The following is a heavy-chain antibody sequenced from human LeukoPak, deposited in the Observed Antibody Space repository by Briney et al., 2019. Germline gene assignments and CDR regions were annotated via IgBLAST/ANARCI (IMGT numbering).Heavy chain of an antibody. Sequence: SETLSLTCTVSGGSISSYYWSWIRQPPGKGLEWIGYIYYSGSTSYNPSLKSRVTISVDTSKNRFSLKLSSVTAADTAVYYCARRYDFWSGYSEGYFDYWGQGTLVTVSS. CDR1: GGSISSYY. J-gene: IGHJ4*02. V-gene: IGHV4-59*08. D-gene: IGHD3-3*01. CDR2: IYYSGST. CDR3: ARRYDFWSGYSEGYFDY.